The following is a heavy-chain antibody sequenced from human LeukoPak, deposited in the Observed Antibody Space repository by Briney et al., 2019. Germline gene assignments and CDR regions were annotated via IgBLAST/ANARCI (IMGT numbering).Heavy chain of an antibody. CDR2: IHSGGAT. CDR1: GFTFGSYA. CDR3: ARGRGYGAYDWNDY. Sequence: GGSLRLSCAASGFTFGSYAMSWVRQAPGKGLEWVSVIHSGGATYYADSVKGRFTISRDNSKNTLYLQMNTLRAEDTAVYYCARGRGYGAYDWNDYWGQGTLVTVSS. V-gene: IGHV3-53*01. D-gene: IGHD5-12*01. J-gene: IGHJ4*02.